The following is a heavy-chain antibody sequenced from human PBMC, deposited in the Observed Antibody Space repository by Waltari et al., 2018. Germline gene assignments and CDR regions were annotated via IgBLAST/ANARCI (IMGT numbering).Heavy chain of an antibody. CDR1: GYTFTDYY. Sequence: EVQLLQSGTELKQPGTTVKIYCQFSGYTFTDYYLHWVQQAPGKGPQWMGLVEPEDGETIYAEKFQGRVTITADTSTDTAYMELSSLRSEDTAVYYCATALGDRSSASRAFDIWGLGTMITVSS. CDR3: ATALGDRSSASRAFDI. D-gene: IGHD3-10*01. V-gene: IGHV1-69-2*01. J-gene: IGHJ3*02. CDR2: VEPEDGET.